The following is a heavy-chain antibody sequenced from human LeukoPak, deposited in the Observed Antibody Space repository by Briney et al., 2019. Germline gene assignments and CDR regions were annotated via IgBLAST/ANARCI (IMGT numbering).Heavy chain of an antibody. CDR2: INHSGST. Sequence: SETLSLTCAVYGGSFSGYYWSWIRQPPGKGLEWIGEINHSGSTNYNPSLKSRVTISVDTSKNQFPLKLSSVTAADTAVYYCARGSPTFDPWGQGTLVTVSS. J-gene: IGHJ5*02. CDR1: GGSFSGYY. V-gene: IGHV4-34*01. D-gene: IGHD1-26*01. CDR3: ARGSPTFDP.